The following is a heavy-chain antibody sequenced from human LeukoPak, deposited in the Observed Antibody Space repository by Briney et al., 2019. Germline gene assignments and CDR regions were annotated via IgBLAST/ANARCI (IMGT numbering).Heavy chain of an antibody. CDR3: ARDENIVVVPAAEEDGYNWFDP. CDR2: ISAYNGNT. Sequence: ASVKVSYKASGYTFTSYGISWVRQAPGQGLEWMGWISAYNGNTNYAQKLQGRVTMTTDTSTSTAYMELRSLRSDDTAVYYCARDENIVVVPAAEEDGYNWFDPWGQGTLVTVSS. D-gene: IGHD2-2*01. J-gene: IGHJ5*02. V-gene: IGHV1-18*01. CDR1: GYTFTSYG.